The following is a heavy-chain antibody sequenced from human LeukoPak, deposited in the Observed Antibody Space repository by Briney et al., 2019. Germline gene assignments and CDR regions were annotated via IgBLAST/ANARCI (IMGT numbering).Heavy chain of an antibody. J-gene: IGHJ5*02. Sequence: PSETLSLTCTVSGGSISSYYWSWIRQPPGKGLEWIGYIYYSGSTNYNPSLKSRVTISVDTSKNQFSLKLSSVTAADTAVYYCARKIAVAEGWFDPWGQGTLVTVSS. V-gene: IGHV4-59*08. CDR2: IYYSGST. D-gene: IGHD6-19*01. CDR1: GGSISSYY. CDR3: ARKIAVAEGWFDP.